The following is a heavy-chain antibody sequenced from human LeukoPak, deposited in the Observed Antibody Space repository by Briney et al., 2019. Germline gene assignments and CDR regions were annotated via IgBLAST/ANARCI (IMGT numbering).Heavy chain of an antibody. Sequence: SETLSLTCTVSGGSIGSGGYYWSWIRQHPGKGLEWIGYIYYSGSTYYNPSLKSRVTISVDTSKNQSSLKLSSVTAADTAVYYCARKLQYYYYYGMDVWGQGTTVTVSS. D-gene: IGHD4-11*01. CDR2: IYYSGST. J-gene: IGHJ6*02. V-gene: IGHV4-31*03. CDR1: GGSIGSGGYY. CDR3: ARKLQYYYYYGMDV.